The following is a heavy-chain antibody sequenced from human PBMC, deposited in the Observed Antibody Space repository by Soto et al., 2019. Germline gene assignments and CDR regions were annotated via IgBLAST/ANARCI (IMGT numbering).Heavy chain of an antibody. CDR3: TRRCSADCSGGSCYSDY. V-gene: IGHV3-73*01. Sequence: GGSLRLSCAASGFTFSGSAMHWVRQASGKGLEWVGRIRSKANSYATAYAASVKGRFTISRDDSKNTAYLQMNSLKTEDTAVYYCTRRCSADCSGGSCYSDYWGQGTLVTVSS. J-gene: IGHJ4*02. D-gene: IGHD2-15*01. CDR1: GFTFSGSA. CDR2: IRSKANSYAT.